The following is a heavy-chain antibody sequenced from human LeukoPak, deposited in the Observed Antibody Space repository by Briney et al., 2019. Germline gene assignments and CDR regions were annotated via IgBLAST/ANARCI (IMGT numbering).Heavy chain of an antibody. CDR3: AREFTDWGSPFDP. V-gene: IGHV4-30-2*01. CDR1: GGSISSGGYY. J-gene: IGHJ5*02. D-gene: IGHD7-27*01. CDR2: IYHSGST. Sequence: SETLSLTCTVSGGSISSGGYYWSWIRQPPGKGLQWIGYIYHSGSTYYNPSLKSRVTISVDRSKNQFSLKLSSVTAADTAVYYCAREFTDWGSPFDPWGQGTLVTVSS.